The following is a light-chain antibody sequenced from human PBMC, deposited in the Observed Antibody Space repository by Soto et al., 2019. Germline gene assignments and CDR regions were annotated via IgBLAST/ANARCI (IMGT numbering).Light chain of an antibody. CDR1: HSLLFSNGYKY. CDR3: MQGVQTPFS. CDR2: LGS. Sequence: DIVMTQYPLSLHVTSGEPACISCRSSHSLLFSNGYKYLDWYLQKPGQSPQLLISLGSNRAPGVPDRFSGSGSGTDFTLKISRVEAEDVGVCYCMQGVQTPFSFDPATKTDIK. J-gene: IGKJ3*01. V-gene: IGKV2-28*01.